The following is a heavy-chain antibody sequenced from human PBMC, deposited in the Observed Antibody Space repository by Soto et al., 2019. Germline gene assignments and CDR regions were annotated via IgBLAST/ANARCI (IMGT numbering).Heavy chain of an antibody. CDR3: VRGGGYYNLLTGYDY. V-gene: IGHV1-8*01. Sequence: ASVKVSCKTSGYTFTNYDVNWVRQAPGQGLEWMGWMNPNSLNTDYAQKFQGRITMTRNTSISTAYMDLRSLRSEDTAVYYCVRGGGYYNLLTGYDYWGQGTPVTV. CDR2: MNPNSLNT. J-gene: IGHJ4*02. CDR1: GYTFTNYD. D-gene: IGHD3-9*01.